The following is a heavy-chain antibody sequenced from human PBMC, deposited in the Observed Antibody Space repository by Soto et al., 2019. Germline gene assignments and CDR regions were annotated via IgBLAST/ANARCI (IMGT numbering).Heavy chain of an antibody. CDR3: ARDPYYGGNQYFQL. Sequence: GGSLRLSCAASGFAFSSYGMHWVRQAPGKGLGGVEVIWYDGSNKYYADSVKGRFTISRDNSKNTLYLQMNSLRPAATAVYFCARDPYYGGNQYFQLWGQGTLVTVSS. J-gene: IGHJ1*01. D-gene: IGHD4-17*01. V-gene: IGHV3-33*01. CDR2: IWYDGSNK. CDR1: GFAFSSYG.